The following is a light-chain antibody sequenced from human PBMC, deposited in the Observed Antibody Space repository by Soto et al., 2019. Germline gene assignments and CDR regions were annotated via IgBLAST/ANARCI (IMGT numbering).Light chain of an antibody. J-gene: IGKJ1*01. CDR1: QSISTW. Sequence: DIQMTQSPSTLAAFVGDRVTITCRASQSISTWLAWYQQKVGKAPKLLIYEASSLESGALSRFSGSGSGTEFTLTISSLQPDDFATYYCQQYYSYSRTFGRGTKVEVK. CDR3: QQYYSYSRT. V-gene: IGKV1-5*03. CDR2: EAS.